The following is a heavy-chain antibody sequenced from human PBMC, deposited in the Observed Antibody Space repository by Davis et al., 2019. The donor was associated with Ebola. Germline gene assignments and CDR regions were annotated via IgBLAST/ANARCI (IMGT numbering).Heavy chain of an antibody. V-gene: IGHV5-51*01. CDR2: IYPDASDI. J-gene: IGHJ6*02. Sequence: GESLKISCQGFGYPFTKYYISWVRQMPGKGLEWMGIIYPDASDIRYGPSFQGQVTFSADTSINTAYLQWSSLKASDTAMYYCARHSGGLDFWGQGTTVTVSS. CDR1: GYPFTKYY. CDR3: ARHSGGLDF.